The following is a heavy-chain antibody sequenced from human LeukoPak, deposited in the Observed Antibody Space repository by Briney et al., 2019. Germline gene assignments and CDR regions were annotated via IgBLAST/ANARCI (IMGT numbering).Heavy chain of an antibody. Sequence: GGSLRLSCAASGFTFSSYGMHWVRQAPGKGLEWVAVIWYDGSNKYYADSVEGRFTISRDNSKNTLYLQMNSLRAEDTAVYYCARVPSYYYDSSGYFDYWGQGTLVTVSS. CDR1: GFTFSSYG. V-gene: IGHV3-33*01. J-gene: IGHJ4*02. D-gene: IGHD3-22*01. CDR2: IWYDGSNK. CDR3: ARVPSYYYDSSGYFDY.